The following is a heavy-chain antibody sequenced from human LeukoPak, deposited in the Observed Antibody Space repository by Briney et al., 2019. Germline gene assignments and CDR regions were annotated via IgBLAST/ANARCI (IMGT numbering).Heavy chain of an antibody. J-gene: IGHJ4*02. CDR1: GDSISGFY. CDR3: ARVWAIGPYYGSGSDYFDY. D-gene: IGHD3-10*01. V-gene: IGHV4-59*12. CDR2: IYYSGST. Sequence: SETLSLTCTVPGDSISGFYWTWIRQPPGKGLEWIGYIYYSGSTNYNPSLKSRVTISVDTSNNQFSLKLSSVTAANTAVYYCARVWAIGPYYGSGSDYFDYWGQGTLVTVSS.